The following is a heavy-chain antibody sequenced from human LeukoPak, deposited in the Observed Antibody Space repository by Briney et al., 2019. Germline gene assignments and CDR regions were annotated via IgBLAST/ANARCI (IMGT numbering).Heavy chain of an antibody. D-gene: IGHD3-22*01. J-gene: IGHJ4*02. CDR1: GFTFDDYA. V-gene: IGHV3-9*01. CDR2: ISWNSGSI. Sequence: GGSLRLSCAASGFTFDDYAMHWVRQAPGKGLEWVSGISWNSGSIGYADSVKGRFTISRDNAKDSLYLQMNSLRAEDTALYYCAKDNYDSNSFDYWGQGTLVTVSS. CDR3: AKDNYDSNSFDY.